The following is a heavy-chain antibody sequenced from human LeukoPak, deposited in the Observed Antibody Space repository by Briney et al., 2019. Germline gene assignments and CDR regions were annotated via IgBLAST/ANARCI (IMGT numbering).Heavy chain of an antibody. Sequence: GGSLRLSCAASGFTFSSYSMNWARQAPGKGLEWVSSISSSSSYIYYADSVKGRFTISRDNAKNSLYLQMNSLRAEDTAVYYCARSTGDYYYYYGMDVWGQGTTVTVSS. J-gene: IGHJ6*02. CDR2: ISSSSSYI. CDR1: GFTFSSYS. D-gene: IGHD2-8*02. V-gene: IGHV3-21*01. CDR3: ARSTGDYYYYYGMDV.